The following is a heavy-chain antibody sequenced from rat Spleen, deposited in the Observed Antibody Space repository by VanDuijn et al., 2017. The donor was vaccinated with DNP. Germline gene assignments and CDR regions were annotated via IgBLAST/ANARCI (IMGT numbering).Heavy chain of an antibody. CDR3: AGRPPPTRGPFAY. V-gene: IGHV5-25*01. Sequence: EVQLVESGGGLVQPGRSLKLSCAASGFSFSDYYMAWVRQAPAKGLEWVASSNTGGGNTYYRDSVKGRFTISRDNAKSTLYLQMDSLRSEDTATYYCAGRPPPTRGPFAYWGQGVTVTVSS. CDR1: GFSFSDYY. J-gene: IGHJ2*01. CDR2: SNTGGGNT. D-gene: IGHD1-4*01.